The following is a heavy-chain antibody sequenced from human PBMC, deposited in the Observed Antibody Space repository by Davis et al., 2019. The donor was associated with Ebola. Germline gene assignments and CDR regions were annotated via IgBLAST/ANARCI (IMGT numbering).Heavy chain of an antibody. D-gene: IGHD3-3*01. Sequence: PGGSLRLSCTASGFTFRDYAMSWFRQAPGKGLEWVGFIRSKAYGGTKEYAASVKGRFTISRDDSKSIAYLQMNSLKTEDTAVYYCTSALEWLFPNWFDPWGQGTLVTVSS. CDR2: IRSKAYGGTK. CDR3: TSALEWLFPNWFDP. CDR1: GFTFRDYA. J-gene: IGHJ5*02. V-gene: IGHV3-49*03.